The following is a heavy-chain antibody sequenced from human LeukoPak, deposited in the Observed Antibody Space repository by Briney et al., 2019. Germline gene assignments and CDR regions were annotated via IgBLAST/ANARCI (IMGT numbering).Heavy chain of an antibody. CDR1: GYTFTGYY. CDR2: INPNSGGT. D-gene: IGHD5-12*01. Sequence: ASVKVSCKASGYTFTGYYMHWVRQAPGQGLEWMGWINPNSGGTNYAQKFQGRVTMTRDTSISTAYMELSRLRSDDTAVYYCARGGYSGYDFAPVGYYFDYWGQGTLVTVSS. CDR3: ARGGYSGYDFAPVGYYFDY. V-gene: IGHV1-2*02. J-gene: IGHJ4*02.